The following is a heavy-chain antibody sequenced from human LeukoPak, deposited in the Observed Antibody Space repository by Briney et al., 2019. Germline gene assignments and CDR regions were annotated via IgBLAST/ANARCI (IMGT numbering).Heavy chain of an antibody. Sequence: GGSLRLSCAASGFMFKTYAMMWVRQAPGKGLEWVSAIGGDGVSRDYSDSVKGRFTISRDNSKNTLYLQMNSLRVEDTALYFCAKRVGGTPDNWSLGTLVTVSS. CDR1: GFMFKTYA. CDR3: AKRVGGTPDN. D-gene: IGHD1-26*01. V-gene: IGHV3-23*01. J-gene: IGHJ4*02. CDR2: IGGDGVSR.